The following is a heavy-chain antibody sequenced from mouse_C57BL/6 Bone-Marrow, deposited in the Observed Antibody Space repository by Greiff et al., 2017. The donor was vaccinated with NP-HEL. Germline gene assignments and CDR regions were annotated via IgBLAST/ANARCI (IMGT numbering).Heavy chain of an antibody. D-gene: IGHD1-1*01. CDR1: GFTFSDYG. CDR3: ARRGVVAPYYYAMDY. J-gene: IGHJ4*01. Sequence: EVKLMESGGGLVQPGGSLKLSCAASGFTFSDYGMAWVRQAPRKGPEWVAFISNLAYSIYYADTVTGRFTISRENAKNTLYLEMSSLRSEDTAMYYCARRGVVAPYYYAMDYWGQGTSVTVSS. V-gene: IGHV5-15*04. CDR2: ISNLAYSI.